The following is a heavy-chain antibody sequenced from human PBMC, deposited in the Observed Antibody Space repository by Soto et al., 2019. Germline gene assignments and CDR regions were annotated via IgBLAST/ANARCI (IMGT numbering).Heavy chain of an antibody. CDR1: GGTFSSYT. Sequence: QVQLVQSGAEVKKPGSSVKASCKASGGTFSSYTISWVRQAPGQGLEWMGRIIPILGIANYAQKFQGRVTITADKSTSTADMELSSLRSEDTAVYYCARYYYGSGSSTDYWGQGTLVTVSS. V-gene: IGHV1-69*02. J-gene: IGHJ4*02. D-gene: IGHD3-10*01. CDR3: ARYYYGSGSSTDY. CDR2: IIPILGIA.